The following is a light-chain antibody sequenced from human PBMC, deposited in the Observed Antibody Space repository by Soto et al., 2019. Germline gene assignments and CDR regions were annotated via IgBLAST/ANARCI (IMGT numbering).Light chain of an antibody. J-gene: IGLJ1*01. CDR2: EDT. CDR3: CSYAGSSTYV. Sequence: QSALTQPASVSGSAGQSITISCTGTSSDVGNYNLVSWYLHHPGKAPKLLIYEDTTRPSGVSNRFSGSRSGNTASLTVSGLQAEDETAYYCCSYAGSSTYVFGTGTKVTV. V-gene: IGLV2-23*01. CDR1: SSDVGNYNL.